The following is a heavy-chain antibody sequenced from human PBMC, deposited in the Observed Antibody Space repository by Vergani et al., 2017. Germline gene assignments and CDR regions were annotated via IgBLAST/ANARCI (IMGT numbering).Heavy chain of an antibody. CDR3: AKDMTWGHSDGYPYSDY. J-gene: IGHJ4*02. Sequence: LEESGGGSVKPGGSLRLSCAASGFKFSDHYMSWIRQAPGKGLEWVSHISPGASTVSYTDSVTGRFTVSRDNDNNSLTLDMTTLRVEDTAVYYCAKDMTWGHSDGYPYSDYWGQGALVTVSS. CDR2: ISPGASTV. V-gene: IGHV3-11*04. D-gene: IGHD5-18*01. CDR1: GFKFSDHY.